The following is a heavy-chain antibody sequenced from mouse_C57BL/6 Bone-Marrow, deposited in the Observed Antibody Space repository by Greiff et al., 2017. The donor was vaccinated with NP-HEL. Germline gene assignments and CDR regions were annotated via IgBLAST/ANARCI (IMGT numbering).Heavy chain of an antibody. V-gene: IGHV5-12*01. CDR1: GFTFSDYY. J-gene: IGHJ3*01. CDR3: ARHTPAY. CDR2: ISNGGGST. Sequence: EVQGVESGGGLVQPGGSLKLSCAASGFTFSDYYMYWVRQTPEKRLEWVAYISNGGGSTYYPDTVKGRFTISRDNATNTLYLQMSRLKSEDTAMYYCARHTPAYWGQGTLVTVSA.